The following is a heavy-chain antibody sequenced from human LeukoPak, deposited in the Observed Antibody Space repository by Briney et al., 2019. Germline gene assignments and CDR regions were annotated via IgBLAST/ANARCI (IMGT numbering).Heavy chain of an antibody. CDR2: INSDGSST. V-gene: IGHV3-74*01. Sequence: PGGSLRLSCVASGFTFSSYWKDWVRQVPGKGLVWVSRINSDGSSTNYADSVKGRFTISRDNAKNTLYLQMNSLRAEDTAVYYCAGYFGGLDYWGQGTLVTVSS. CDR1: GFTFSSYW. D-gene: IGHD4-23*01. J-gene: IGHJ4*02. CDR3: AGYFGGLDY.